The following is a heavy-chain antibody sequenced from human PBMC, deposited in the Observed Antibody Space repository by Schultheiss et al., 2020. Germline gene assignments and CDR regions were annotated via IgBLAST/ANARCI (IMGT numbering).Heavy chain of an antibody. J-gene: IGHJ6*02. CDR3: ARSPWDLNYGLDV. V-gene: IGHV3-48*01. CDR1: GFTFSSYS. Sequence: GGSLRLSCAASGFTFSSYSMNWVRQAPGKGLEWVSYISSSSSTIYYADSVKGRFTISRDNAKNSLYLQMNSLRAEDTAVYYCARSPWDLNYGLDVWGQGTTVNVS. D-gene: IGHD1-26*01. CDR2: ISSSSSTI.